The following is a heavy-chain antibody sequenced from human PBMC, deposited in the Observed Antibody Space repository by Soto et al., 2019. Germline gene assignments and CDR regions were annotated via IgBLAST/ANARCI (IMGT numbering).Heavy chain of an antibody. Sequence: GESLKISCKGSGYSFTSYWIGWVRQMPGKGLEWMGIIYPGDSDTRYSPSFQGQVTISADKSISTAYLQWSSLKASDTAMYYCASFSVYYYIWGSYRLGAFEIWGQGTMVTVSS. V-gene: IGHV5-51*01. CDR1: GYSFTSYW. J-gene: IGHJ3*02. CDR3: ASFSVYYYIWGSYRLGAFEI. CDR2: IYPGDSDT. D-gene: IGHD3-16*02.